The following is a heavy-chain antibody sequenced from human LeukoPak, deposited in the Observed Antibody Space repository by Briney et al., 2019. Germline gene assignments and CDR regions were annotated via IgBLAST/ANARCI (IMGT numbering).Heavy chain of an antibody. CDR1: GYTLTELS. CDR2: FDPEDGET. D-gene: IGHD6-13*01. CDR3: ATPGLAAAGFDY. Sequence: ASVKVSCKVSGYTLTELSMHWVRRAPGKGLEWMGGFDPEDGETIYAQKFQGRVTMTEDTSTDTAYMELSSLRSEDTAVYYCATPGLAAAGFDYWGQGTLVTVSS. J-gene: IGHJ4*02. V-gene: IGHV1-24*01.